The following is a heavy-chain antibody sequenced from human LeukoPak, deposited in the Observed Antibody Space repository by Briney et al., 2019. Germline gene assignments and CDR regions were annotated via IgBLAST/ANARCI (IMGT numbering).Heavy chain of an antibody. D-gene: IGHD4-17*01. CDR3: ARYPTATVSFDY. V-gene: IGHV4-39*01. CDR2: IYYSGNT. CDR1: GGSISSSSYY. J-gene: IGHJ4*02. Sequence: SETLSLTCTVSGGSISSSSYYWGWIRQPPGKGLEWIGSIYYSGNTYYNPSPKSRVTISVDTSKNQFSLRLSSVTAADTAVYFCARYPTATVSFDYWGQGTLATVSS.